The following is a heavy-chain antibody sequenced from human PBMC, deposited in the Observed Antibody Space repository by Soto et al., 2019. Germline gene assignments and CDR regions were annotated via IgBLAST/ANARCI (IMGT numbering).Heavy chain of an antibody. J-gene: IGHJ4*02. CDR1: GGSISSGGYY. D-gene: IGHD6-13*01. V-gene: IGHV4-31*03. Sequence: SETLYLTCTVSGGSISSGGYYWSWIRQHPGKGLEWIGYIYSSGSTYYNPSLKSRVTISVDTSKNQFSLKLSSVTAADTAVYYCATDSSSWSYASYWGQGTLVTVSS. CDR3: ATDSSSWSYASY. CDR2: IYSSGST.